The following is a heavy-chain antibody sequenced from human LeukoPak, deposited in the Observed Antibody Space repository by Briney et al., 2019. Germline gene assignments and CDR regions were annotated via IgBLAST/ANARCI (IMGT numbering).Heavy chain of an antibody. V-gene: IGHV3-23*01. CDR3: AKDRPNYYGSNGHYYKLNGDC. Sequence: PGGSLRLLCAASGFTFSSYAMSWVRQAPGKGLEWGSSITSSGAATYYADSVKGRFTISMDNSDNTLYLQMNSVRAEDTAVYCCAKDRPNYYGSNGHYYKLNGDCWGQGTLVTVSS. CDR1: GFTFSSYA. CDR2: ITSSGAAT. J-gene: IGHJ4*02. D-gene: IGHD3-22*01.